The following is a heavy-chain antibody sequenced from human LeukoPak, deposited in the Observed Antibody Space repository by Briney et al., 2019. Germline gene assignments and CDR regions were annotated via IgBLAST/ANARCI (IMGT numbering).Heavy chain of an antibody. Sequence: ASVKVSCKASGYTFTSYGIGWVRQAPGQGLEWMGWISAYNGNTNYAQKLQGRVTMTTDTSTSTAYMELRSLRSDDTAVYYCARDPSSGWFTPPGVCDYWGQGTLVTVSS. D-gene: IGHD6-19*01. CDR1: GYTFTSYG. CDR2: ISAYNGNT. CDR3: ARDPSSGWFTPPGVCDY. J-gene: IGHJ4*02. V-gene: IGHV1-18*01.